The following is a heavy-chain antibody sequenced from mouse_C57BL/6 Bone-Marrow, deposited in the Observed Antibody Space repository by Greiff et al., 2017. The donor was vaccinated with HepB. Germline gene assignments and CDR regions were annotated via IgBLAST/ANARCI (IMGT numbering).Heavy chain of an antibody. CDR2: IYPGSGNT. Sequence: QVQLQQSGAELVRPGASVKLSCKASGYTFTDYYINWVKQRPGQGLEWIARIYPGSGNTYYNEKFKGKATLTAEKSSSTAYMQLSSLTSEDSAVYFCARGEAVCAMYYWGQGPSVTVSS. CDR1: GYTFTDYY. CDR3: ARGEAVCAMYY. D-gene: IGHD1-1*01. J-gene: IGHJ4*01. V-gene: IGHV1-76*01.